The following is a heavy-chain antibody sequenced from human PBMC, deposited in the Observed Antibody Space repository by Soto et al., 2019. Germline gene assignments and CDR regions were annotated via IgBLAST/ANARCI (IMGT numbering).Heavy chain of an antibody. CDR1: GFTFSSYA. CDR3: AKDLLKSGYGEWFDY. CDR2: ISSSGGST. D-gene: IGHD4-17*01. Sequence: GGSLRLSCAASGFTFSSYAMSWVRQAPGKGLEWVSAISSSGGSTYYADSVKGRFTISRDNSKNTLYLQMNSLRAEDTAVYDSAKDLLKSGYGEWFDYWGQGTLVTVSS. V-gene: IGHV3-23*01. J-gene: IGHJ4*02.